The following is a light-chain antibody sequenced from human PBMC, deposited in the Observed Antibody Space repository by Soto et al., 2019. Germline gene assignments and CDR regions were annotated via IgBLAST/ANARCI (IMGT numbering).Light chain of an antibody. CDR1: QGISSY. CDR3: QQYYSYPLT. J-gene: IGKJ1*01. V-gene: IGKV1-8*01. CDR2: AAS. Sequence: IRMTQSPSSLSASTGARVTITCRSSQGISSYLAWYQQKPGKAPKLLIYAASTLQSGVPTRFSGSGSGTYFTLTVSCLQSEDFATYYCQQYYSYPLTFGQGTKVDIK.